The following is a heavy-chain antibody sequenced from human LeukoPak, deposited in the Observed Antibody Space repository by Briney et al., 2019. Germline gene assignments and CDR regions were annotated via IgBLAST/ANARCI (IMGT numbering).Heavy chain of an antibody. J-gene: IGHJ4*02. CDR1: GYTFTGYY. Sequence: ASVKGSCKASGYTFTGYYMHWVRQAPGQGLEWMGWINPNSGGTNYAQKFQGRVTMTRGTSISTAYMELSRLRSDDTAVYYCASFSGSGSYSDYWGQGTLVTVSS. D-gene: IGHD3-10*01. CDR3: ASFSGSGSYSDY. CDR2: INPNSGGT. V-gene: IGHV1-2*02.